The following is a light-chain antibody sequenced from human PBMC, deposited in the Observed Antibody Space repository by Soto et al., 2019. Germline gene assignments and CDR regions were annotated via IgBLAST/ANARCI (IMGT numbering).Light chain of an antibody. CDR3: QVWDSDHSYV. J-gene: IGLJ1*01. Sequence: SYELTQPASVSVAPGQTARITCGGNNIGIKGGHWYQQKPGQAPVLVLYNDSDRPSGIPERFSGSNSGNAATLTISRVEAGDEADYYCQVWDSDHSYVFGAGTKLTVL. CDR1: NIGIKG. V-gene: IGLV3-21*02. CDR2: NDS.